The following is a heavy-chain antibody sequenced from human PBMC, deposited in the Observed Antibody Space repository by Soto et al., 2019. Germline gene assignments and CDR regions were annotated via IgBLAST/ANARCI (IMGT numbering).Heavy chain of an antibody. J-gene: IGHJ5*02. Sequence: ASVKVSCKASGGTFSSYAISWVRQAPGQGLEWMGGIIPIFGTANYAQKFQGRVTITADESTSTAYMELSSLRSEDTAVYYCARDLVVPAAIEGNWFDPWGQGTLVTVSS. CDR3: ARDLVVPAAIEGNWFDP. V-gene: IGHV1-69*13. CDR2: IIPIFGTA. CDR1: GGTFSSYA. D-gene: IGHD2-2*01.